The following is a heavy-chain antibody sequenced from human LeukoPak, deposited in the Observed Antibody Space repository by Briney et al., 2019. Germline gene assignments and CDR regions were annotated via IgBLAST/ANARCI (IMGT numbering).Heavy chain of an antibody. J-gene: IGHJ6*03. D-gene: IGHD3-10*01. CDR3: ARSLRVRGVPDYMDV. CDR1: GFTFSNYA. CDR2: ISSRGGAT. Sequence: GGSLRLSCAASGFTFSNYAMSWVRQAPGKGLEWVSAISSRGGATYYADSVKGQFTISRDNSKNTLYLQMNNLRADDTAVYYCARSLRVRGVPDYMDVWGKGTTVTVS. V-gene: IGHV3-23*01.